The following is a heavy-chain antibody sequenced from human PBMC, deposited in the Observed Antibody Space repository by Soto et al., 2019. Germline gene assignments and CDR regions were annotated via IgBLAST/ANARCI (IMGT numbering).Heavy chain of an antibody. Sequence: QVQLVQSGAEVKKPGSSVKVSCKASGGTFSSYAISWVRQAPGQGLEWVGGLIPIFGTANYAQKFQGRVTITADKSTSTAYVELSSLRSEYTAVYYCAISTYSSSSGDYYYGMDVWGQGTTVTVSS. CDR2: LIPIFGTA. D-gene: IGHD6-6*01. V-gene: IGHV1-69*06. CDR1: GGTFSSYA. CDR3: AISTYSSSSGDYYYGMDV. J-gene: IGHJ6*02.